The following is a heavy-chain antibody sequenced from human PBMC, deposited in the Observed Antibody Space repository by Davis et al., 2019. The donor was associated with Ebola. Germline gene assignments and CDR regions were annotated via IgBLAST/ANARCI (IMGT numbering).Heavy chain of an antibody. CDR1: GYTFTNYY. CDR2: INPNSGNT. D-gene: IGHD3-16*01. V-gene: IGHV1-8*02. Sequence: AASVKVSCKASGYTFTNYYMHWVRQAPGQGLEWMGQINPNSGNTGYAQKFQGRVTMTRNTSISTAYMELSSLRSEDTAVYYCASGLWGSRGMDVWGKGTTVTVSS. CDR3: ASGLWGSRGMDV. J-gene: IGHJ6*04.